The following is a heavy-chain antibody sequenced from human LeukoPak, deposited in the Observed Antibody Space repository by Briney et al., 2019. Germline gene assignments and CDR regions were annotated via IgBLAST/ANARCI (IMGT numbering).Heavy chain of an antibody. CDR2: INPNTGAT. Sequence: ASVKVFCKASGYTFTAFHVHWVRRAPGQGLEWMGWINPNTGATNYPQKFQGRVTMTTDTSISTAYMELSSLRSDDTAFYYCARGEVDTSGWDCFHFWGQGALVTVSS. CDR1: GYTFTAFH. V-gene: IGHV1-2*02. J-gene: IGHJ4*02. D-gene: IGHD6-19*01. CDR3: ARGEVDTSGWDCFHF.